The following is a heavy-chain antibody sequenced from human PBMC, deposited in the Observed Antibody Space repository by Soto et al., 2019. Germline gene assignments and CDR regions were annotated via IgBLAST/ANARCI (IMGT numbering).Heavy chain of an antibody. D-gene: IGHD1-26*01. CDR2: IYYTGRT. V-gene: IGHV4-31*03. Sequence: QVQLQESGPGLVKPSQTLSLTCSVSGASVSSGDFHWSWIRQRPGEGLEWIGYIYYTGRTYYNPSLRSRGIMSLDTSNNHFSLPLTYVTAADTALDFCTRDSPPPPYFSYSGMDGWGRGTTVTVSS. J-gene: IGHJ6*01. CDR1: GASVSSGDFH. CDR3: TRDSPPPPYFSYSGMDG.